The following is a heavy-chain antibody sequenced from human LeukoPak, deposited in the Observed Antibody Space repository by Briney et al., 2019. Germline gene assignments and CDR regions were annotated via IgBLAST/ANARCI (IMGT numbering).Heavy chain of an antibody. CDR3: ARAGVVVAATPTGWFDP. D-gene: IGHD2-15*01. CDR2: IYYSGST. J-gene: IGHJ5*02. Sequence: SETLSLTCTVSGGSISSYYWSWIRQPPGKGLEWIGYIYYSGSTNYNPSLKSRVTISVDTSKNQFSLKLSSVTAADTAVYYCARAGVVVAATPTGWFDPWGQGTLVTVSS. CDR1: GGSISSYY. V-gene: IGHV4-59*12.